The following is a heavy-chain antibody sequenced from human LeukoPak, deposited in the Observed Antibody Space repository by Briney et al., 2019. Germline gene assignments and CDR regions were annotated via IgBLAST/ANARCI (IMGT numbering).Heavy chain of an antibody. CDR2: MNPNSGNT. V-gene: IGHV1-8*02. CDR3: ARGLRRRYSGYDTFDY. J-gene: IGHJ4*02. Sequence: ASVKVSCKASGYTFTSYDINWVRQATGQGLEWMGWMNPNSGNTGYAQKFQGRVTMTRNTSISTAYMELSSLRSEDTAVYYCARGLRRRYSGYDTFDYWGQGTLVTVSS. D-gene: IGHD5-12*01. CDR1: GYTFTSYD.